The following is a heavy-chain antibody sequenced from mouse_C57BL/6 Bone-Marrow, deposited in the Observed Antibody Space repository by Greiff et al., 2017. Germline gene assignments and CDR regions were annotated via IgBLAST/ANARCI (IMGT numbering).Heavy chain of an antibody. J-gene: IGHJ1*03. D-gene: IGHD2-5*01. Sequence: QVQLQQSGAELMKPGASVKMSCKASGYTFTSYWITWVKQRPGQGLEWIGDIYPGSGSTNYNEKFKSKATLTVDTSSSTAYMQLSSLTSEDSAVYYCARPYYSNYWYFDVWGTGTTVTVSS. CDR2: IYPGSGST. V-gene: IGHV1-55*01. CDR1: GYTFTSYW. CDR3: ARPYYSNYWYFDV.